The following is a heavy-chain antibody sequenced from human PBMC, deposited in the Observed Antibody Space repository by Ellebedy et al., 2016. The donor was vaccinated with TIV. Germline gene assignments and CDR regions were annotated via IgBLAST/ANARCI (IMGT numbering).Heavy chain of an antibody. J-gene: IGHJ6*02. CDR1: GFTFSSYA. CDR3: ARDQGFYYYGMDV. Sequence: GGSLRLSCAASGFTFSSYAMSWVRQAPGKGLEWISYISASSTTIYYADSVKGRFTISRDNAKNSLYLQMNSLRAEDTAVYYCARDQGFYYYGMDVWGQGTTVTVSS. CDR2: ISASSTTI. V-gene: IGHV3-48*04.